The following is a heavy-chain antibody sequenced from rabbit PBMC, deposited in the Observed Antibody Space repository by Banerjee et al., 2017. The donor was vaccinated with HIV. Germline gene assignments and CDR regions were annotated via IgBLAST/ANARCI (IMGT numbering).Heavy chain of an antibody. J-gene: IGHJ4*01. CDR2: IYAGSSGST. V-gene: IGHV1S45*01. CDR1: GFSFSSSYW. D-gene: IGHD2-1*01. Sequence: QEQLEESGGDLVKPEGSLTLTCTASGFSFSSSYWICWVRQAPGKGLEWIACIYAGSSGSTYYASWAKGRFTISKTSSTTVTLQMTSLAAADTATYFCARCISDDYGDPYYFNLWGPGTLVTVS. CDR3: ARCISDDYGDPYYFNL.